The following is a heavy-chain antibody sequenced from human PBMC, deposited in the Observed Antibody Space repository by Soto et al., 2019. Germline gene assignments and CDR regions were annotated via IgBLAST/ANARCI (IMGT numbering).Heavy chain of an antibody. D-gene: IGHD3-22*01. V-gene: IGHV3-33*01. Sequence: QVQLVESGGGVVQPGRSLRLSCAASGFTFSSYGMHWVRQAPGKGLEWVAVIWYDGSNKYYADSVKGRFTISRDNSKNTLYLQMNSLRAEDTAVYYCARGYYYDSSGYPPDDAFDIWGQGTMVTVSS. CDR1: GFTFSSYG. CDR2: IWYDGSNK. J-gene: IGHJ3*02. CDR3: ARGYYYDSSGYPPDDAFDI.